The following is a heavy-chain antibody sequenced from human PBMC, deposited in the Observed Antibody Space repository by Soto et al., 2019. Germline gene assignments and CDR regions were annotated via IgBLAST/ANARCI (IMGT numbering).Heavy chain of an antibody. CDR2: MYYSGST. CDR1: GGSISSYY. Sequence: QVQLQESGPGLVKPSESLSLTCTVSGGSISSYYCSWIRQPPGKGLEWIGYMYYSGSTNYNPSLKSRVTISVYTSKHQFSLKLSSVTAADTAVYYCARAGASTLSDYWGQGTLVTVSS. CDR3: ARAGASTLSDY. D-gene: IGHD1-26*01. J-gene: IGHJ4*02. V-gene: IGHV4-59*01.